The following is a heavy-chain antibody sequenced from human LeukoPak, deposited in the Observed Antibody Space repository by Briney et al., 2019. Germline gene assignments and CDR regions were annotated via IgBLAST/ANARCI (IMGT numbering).Heavy chain of an antibody. CDR1: GGSISSGSYY. V-gene: IGHV4-61*02. CDR2: IYTSGST. J-gene: IGHJ5*02. Sequence: SQTLSLTCNVSGGSISSGSYYWRWIRQPAGTGLEWIGRIYTSGSTNYNPSLKSRVTISVDPSKNQFSLKLSSVTAADTAVYYCARHDFYDSSGYYNWFDPWGQGTLVTVSS. D-gene: IGHD3-22*01. CDR3: ARHDFYDSSGYYNWFDP.